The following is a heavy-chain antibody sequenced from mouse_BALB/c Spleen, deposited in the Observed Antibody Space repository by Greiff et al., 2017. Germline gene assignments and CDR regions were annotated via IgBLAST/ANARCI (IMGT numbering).Heavy chain of an antibody. Sequence: EVQLQQSGAELVKPGASVKLSCTASGFNIKDTYMHWVKQRPEQGLEWIGRIDPANGNTKYDPKFQGKATITADTSSNTAYLQLSSLTSEDTAVYYCARSALLRLRVYFDYWGQGTTLTVSS. CDR1: GFNIKDTY. CDR3: ARSALLRLRVYFDY. J-gene: IGHJ2*01. V-gene: IGHV14-3*02. D-gene: IGHD1-2*01. CDR2: IDPANGNT.